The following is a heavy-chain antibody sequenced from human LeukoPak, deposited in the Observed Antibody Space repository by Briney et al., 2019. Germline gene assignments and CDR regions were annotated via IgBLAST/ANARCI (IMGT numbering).Heavy chain of an antibody. CDR1: GGSFSGYS. CDR3: ARVYVTVVRGSWFDP. V-gene: IGHV4-34*01. J-gene: IGHJ5*02. D-gene: IGHD3-10*01. CDR2: ITDTGST. Sequence: SETLSLTCAVFGGSFSGYSWTWIRQPPGKGLEWIGEITDTGSTNYNRSLTSRLTISLDTSQNQLSLTLRSVTAADTAVYYCARVYVTVVRGSWFDPWGQGTLVTVSS.